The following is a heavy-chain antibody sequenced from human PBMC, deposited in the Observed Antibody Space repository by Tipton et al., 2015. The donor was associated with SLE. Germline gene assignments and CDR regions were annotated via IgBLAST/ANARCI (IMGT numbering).Heavy chain of an antibody. V-gene: IGHV4-31*03. CDR2: IPYSGST. D-gene: IGHD3-10*01. CDR1: GGSISSGGYS. J-gene: IGHJ5*02. CDR3: ARQRMTTGTARWCDP. Sequence: TLSLTCTVSGGSISSGGYSCSWIRQSPGKGLAGTGDIPYSGSTNYNSSHKSRLTISVDTSKNQFSLKLSSVTAADTAVYYCARQRMTTGTARWCDPSGQGTVVTV.